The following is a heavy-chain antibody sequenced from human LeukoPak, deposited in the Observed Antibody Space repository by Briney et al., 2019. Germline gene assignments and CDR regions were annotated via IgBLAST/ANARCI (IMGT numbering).Heavy chain of an antibody. CDR2: INHSGST. D-gene: IGHD4-4*01. CDR3: ARVRLRGKVTAPPRGPLWPFDY. Sequence: PSETLSLTCAVYGGSFSGYYWSWIRQPPGKGLEWIGEINHSGSTNYNPSLKSRVTISVDTSKNQFSLKLSSVTAADTAVYYCARVRLRGKVTAPPRGPLWPFDYWGQGTLVTVSS. J-gene: IGHJ4*02. V-gene: IGHV4-34*01. CDR1: GGSFSGYY.